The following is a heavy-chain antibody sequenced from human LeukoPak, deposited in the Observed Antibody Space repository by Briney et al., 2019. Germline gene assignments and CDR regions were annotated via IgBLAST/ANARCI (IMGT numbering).Heavy chain of an antibody. CDR1: GFTLSSYA. J-gene: IGHJ3*02. CDR2: ISVSGNT. CDR3: AKDAGTYDFWSGYAFDI. Sequence: GGSLRLSCAASGFTLSSYAMSWVRQGPGKGLEWVSAISVSGNTYHADSVKGRFTISRDSYKNTLYLQMNSLRAEDAAVYYCAKDAGTYDFWSGYAFDIWGQGTMVTVSS. V-gene: IGHV3-23*01. D-gene: IGHD3-3*01.